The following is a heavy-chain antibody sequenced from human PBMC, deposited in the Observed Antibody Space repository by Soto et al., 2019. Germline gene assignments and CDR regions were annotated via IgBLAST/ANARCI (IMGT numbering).Heavy chain of an antibody. V-gene: IGHV4-39*01. J-gene: IGHJ6*02. CDR3: ARLRGMVRGVITDYYYGMDV. CDR2: IYYSGST. Sequence: SETLSLTCTVSGGSISSSSYYWGWIRQPPGKGLEWIGSIYYSGSTYYNPSLKSRVTISVDTSKNQFSLKLSSVTAADTAVYYCARLRGMVRGVITDYYYGMDVWGQGTTVTVSS. D-gene: IGHD3-10*01. CDR1: GGSISSSSYY.